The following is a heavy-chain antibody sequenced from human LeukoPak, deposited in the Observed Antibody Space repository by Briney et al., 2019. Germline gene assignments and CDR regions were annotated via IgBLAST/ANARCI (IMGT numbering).Heavy chain of an antibody. D-gene: IGHD6-19*01. J-gene: IGHJ5*02. V-gene: IGHV5-51*01. CDR2: IYPGDSDT. CDR1: GYSFTSYW. Sequence: GESLKISCKGSGYSFTSYWIGWVRQMPGKGLEWMGIIYPGDSDTRYSPSFQGQVTISADKSISTAYLQWSSLKASDTAMYYSARLGGSSGWYFSGANWFDPWGQGTLVTVSS. CDR3: ARLGGSSGWYFSGANWFDP.